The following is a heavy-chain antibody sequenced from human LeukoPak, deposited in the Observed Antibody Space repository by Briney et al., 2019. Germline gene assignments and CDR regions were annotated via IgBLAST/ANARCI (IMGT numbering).Heavy chain of an antibody. J-gene: IGHJ1*01. CDR3: AKAPYSSGWPSV. V-gene: IGHV4-59*02. D-gene: IGHD6-19*01. CDR1: GGSVISDY. Sequence: SETLSLTCTVSGGSVISDYWSRIRQSPGKGLEWLGYIYSGGNIKYNPALKSRLTISVDTSKSQFSLRLTSMTAADTAVYYCAKAPYSSGWPSVWGQGTLDPVSS. CDR2: IYSGGNI.